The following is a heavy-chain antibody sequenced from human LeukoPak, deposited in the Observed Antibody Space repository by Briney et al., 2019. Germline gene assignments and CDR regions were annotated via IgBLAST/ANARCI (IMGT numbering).Heavy chain of an antibody. CDR2: LYMRGA. Sequence: PSETLSLTCTVSGGSISGYYWSWSRQPPGKGVEWIGNLYMRGAWYKSSLKSRVTTSVDTSRNEFSLKLSSVTAADTAVYYCARRNYGDSRRWVDPWGQGSLVTVSS. CDR1: GGSISGYY. D-gene: IGHD4-17*01. CDR3: ARRNYGDSRRWVDP. J-gene: IGHJ5*02. V-gene: IGHV4-59*01.